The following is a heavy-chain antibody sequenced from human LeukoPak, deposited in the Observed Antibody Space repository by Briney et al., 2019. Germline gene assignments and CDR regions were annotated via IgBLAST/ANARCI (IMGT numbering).Heavy chain of an antibody. V-gene: IGHV4-34*01. CDR1: GGSFSGYY. CDR2: INHSGST. CDR3: ARGDPGPYSSSSGVWFDP. J-gene: IGHJ5*02. Sequence: SETLSLTCAVYGGSFSGYYWSWIRQPPGKGLEWIGEINHSGSTNYNPSLKCRVTISVDTSKNQFSLKLSSVTAADTAVYYCARGDPGPYSSSSGVWFDPWGQGTLVTVSS. D-gene: IGHD6-6*01.